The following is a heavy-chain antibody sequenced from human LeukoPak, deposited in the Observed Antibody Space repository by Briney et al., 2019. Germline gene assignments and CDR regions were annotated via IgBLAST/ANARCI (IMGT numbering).Heavy chain of an antibody. J-gene: IGHJ4*02. V-gene: IGHV3-7*01. CDR2: ISGGGSQR. CDR1: GFTISSYW. Sequence: GGSLRLSCAASGFTISSYWMTWVRQAPGKGLEWVASISGGGSQRNYVDSVKGRFTISRDNAKYSLYLQMNSLRADDTAVYYCARDIPSGTTTLDYWGQGTLVTVSS. D-gene: IGHD1-26*01. CDR3: ARDIPSGTTTLDY.